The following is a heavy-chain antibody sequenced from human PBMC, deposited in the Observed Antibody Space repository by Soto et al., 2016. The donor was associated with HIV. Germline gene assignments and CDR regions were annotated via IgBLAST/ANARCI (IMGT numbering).Heavy chain of an antibody. Sequence: EVQLVESGGGLVKPGGSLRLSCAASGFTFSNAWMSWVRQAPGKGLEWVGRIKSKTDGGTTDYAAPVKGRFTISRDDSKNTLYLQMNSLKTEDTAVYYCTTDLRNYYDREGYWGQGTLVTVSS. V-gene: IGHV3-15*01. D-gene: IGHD3-22*01. CDR1: GFTFSNAW. CDR3: TTDLRNYYDREGY. CDR2: IKSKTDGGTT. J-gene: IGHJ4*02.